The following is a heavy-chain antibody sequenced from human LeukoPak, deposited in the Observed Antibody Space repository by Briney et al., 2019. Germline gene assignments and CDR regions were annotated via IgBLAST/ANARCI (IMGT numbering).Heavy chain of an antibody. CDR1: GFSLTHAW. J-gene: IGHJ4*02. CDR3: ARDLGYDSSGYYDY. Sequence: PGGSLRLSCVASGFSLTHAWMSWVRQAPGKGLEWVSVIYGGGSTYYADSVKGRFTISRDNSKNTLYLQMNSLRAEDTAVYYCARDLGYDSSGYYDYWGQGTLVTVSS. D-gene: IGHD3-22*01. CDR2: IYGGGST. V-gene: IGHV3-66*01.